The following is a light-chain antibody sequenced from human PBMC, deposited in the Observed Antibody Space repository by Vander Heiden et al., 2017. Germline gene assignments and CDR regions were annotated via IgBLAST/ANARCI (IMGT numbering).Light chain of an antibody. CDR2: DVS. J-gene: IGLJ2*01. CDR1: SSDIGGYNY. CDR3: SSYRSTSTLEV. Sequence: QSALTQPASVSGSPGQSITIYCTGTSSDIGGYNYVSWYQQHPGKAPKVMIYDVSNRPSGVSNRFSGSKSGNTASLIISGLQAEDEADYYCSSYRSTSTLEVFGGGTKLTVL. V-gene: IGLV2-14*03.